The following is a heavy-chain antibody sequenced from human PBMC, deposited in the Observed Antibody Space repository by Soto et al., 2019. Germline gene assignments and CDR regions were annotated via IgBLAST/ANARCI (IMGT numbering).Heavy chain of an antibody. Sequence: GGSLRLSCAASGFTFDDYAMHWVRQAPGKGLEWVSGISWNSGSIGYADSVKGRFTISRDNAKNSLYLQMNSLRAEDTALYYCAKEAYYDSSGRPFDYWGQGTLVTVSS. CDR3: AKEAYYDSSGRPFDY. V-gene: IGHV3-9*01. D-gene: IGHD3-22*01. CDR1: GFTFDDYA. J-gene: IGHJ4*02. CDR2: ISWNSGSI.